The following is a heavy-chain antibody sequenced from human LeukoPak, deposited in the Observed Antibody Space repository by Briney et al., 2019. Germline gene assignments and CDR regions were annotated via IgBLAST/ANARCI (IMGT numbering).Heavy chain of an antibody. J-gene: IGHJ4*02. CDR2: IYYSGST. CDR1: GGSISSSSYY. Sequence: SETLSLTCTVSGGSISSSSYYWGWIRQPPGKGLEWIGSIYYSGSTYYNPSLKSRVTISVDTSKNQFSLKLSSVTAADTAVYHCARDQGPYYFDYWGQGTLVTVSS. V-gene: IGHV4-39*07. CDR3: ARDQGPYYFDY.